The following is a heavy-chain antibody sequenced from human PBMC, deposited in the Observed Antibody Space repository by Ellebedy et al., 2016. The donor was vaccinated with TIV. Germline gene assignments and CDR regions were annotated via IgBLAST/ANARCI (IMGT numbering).Heavy chain of an antibody. Sequence: MPSETLSLTCTVSGGSISSSSYYWGWIRQPPGKGLEWIGGISYSGSTYYNPSLKSRVTISVDTSKNQFSLKLISVTAADTAVYYCARWIVVAGGFDYWGQGTQVTVSS. CDR3: ARWIVVAGGFDY. CDR2: ISYSGST. D-gene: IGHD6-19*01. CDR1: GGSISSSSYY. J-gene: IGHJ4*02. V-gene: IGHV4-39*01.